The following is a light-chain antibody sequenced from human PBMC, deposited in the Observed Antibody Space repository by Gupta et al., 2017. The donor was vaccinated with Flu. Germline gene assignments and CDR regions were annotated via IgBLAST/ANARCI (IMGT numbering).Light chain of an antibody. J-gene: IGKJ4*01. Sequence: PDTLSLSPGERATLSCRTSQSVRSSYLEWYPRRPGQAPRLLIFGAYSRATGIPDRFSGSGSGTDFTLTISRLEPEDYGIFYWQEFDKSHTFGGGTKVEI. V-gene: IGKV3-20*01. CDR3: QEFDKSHT. CDR2: GAY. CDR1: QSVRSSY.